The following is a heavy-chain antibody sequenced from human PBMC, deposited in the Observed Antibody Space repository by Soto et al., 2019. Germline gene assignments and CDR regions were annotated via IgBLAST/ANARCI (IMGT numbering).Heavy chain of an antibody. V-gene: IGHV1-69*01. CDR2: IIPIFGTA. J-gene: IGHJ6*02. CDR1: GGTFSSYA. CDR3: ARYCVAAPYDYYGMDV. D-gene: IGHD2-21*01. Sequence: QVQLVQSGAEVKKPGSSVKVSCKASGGTFSSYAISWVRQAPGQGLEWMGGIIPIFGTANYAQKFQGRVTITADESTNTAYMELSSLRSEDTAVSYCARYCVAAPYDYYGMDVWDQGTTVIVSS.